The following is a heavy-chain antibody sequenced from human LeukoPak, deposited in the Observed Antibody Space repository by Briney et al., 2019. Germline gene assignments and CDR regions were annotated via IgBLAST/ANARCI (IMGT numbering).Heavy chain of an antibody. D-gene: IGHD5-18*01. CDR3: ARFTAGSQYYFDY. V-gene: IGHV5-51*01. CDR1: GYSFTSYW. Sequence: GESLKISCKGSGYSFTSYWIGWVRQMPGKGLEWMGIIYPGDSDTRYSPSFQGQVTITADKSIATAYLQWNSLRASDTAMYYCARFTAGSQYYFDYWGQGTLVTVSS. CDR2: IYPGDSDT. J-gene: IGHJ4*02.